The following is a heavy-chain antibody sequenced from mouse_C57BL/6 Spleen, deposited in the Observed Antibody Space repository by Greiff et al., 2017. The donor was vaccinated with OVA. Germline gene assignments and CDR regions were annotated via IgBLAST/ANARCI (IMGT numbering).Heavy chain of an antibody. J-gene: IGHJ4*01. Sequence: VHVKQSGPELVKPGASVKISCKASGYSFTDYNMNWVKQSNGKSLEWIGVINPNYGTTSYNQKFKGKATLTVDQSSSTAYMQLNSLTSEDSAVYYCAGSSGSSYAMDYWGQGTSVTVSS. D-gene: IGHD3-2*02. CDR1: GYSFTDYN. V-gene: IGHV1-39*01. CDR3: AGSSGSSYAMDY. CDR2: INPNYGTT.